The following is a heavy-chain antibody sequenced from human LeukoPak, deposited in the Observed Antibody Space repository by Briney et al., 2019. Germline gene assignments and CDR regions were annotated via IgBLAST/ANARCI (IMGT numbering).Heavy chain of an antibody. CDR2: IWYDGSNK. J-gene: IGHJ4*02. CDR1: GFTFSSYG. CDR3: AEDRYCSGGSCYYFDY. D-gene: IGHD2-15*01. Sequence: PGGSLRLFCAASGFTFSSYGMHWVRQAPGKGLEWVAVIWYDGSNKYYADSVKGRFTISRDNSKDTLYLQMNSLRAEDTAVYYCAEDRYCSGGSCYYFDYWGQGTLVTVSS. V-gene: IGHV3-33*06.